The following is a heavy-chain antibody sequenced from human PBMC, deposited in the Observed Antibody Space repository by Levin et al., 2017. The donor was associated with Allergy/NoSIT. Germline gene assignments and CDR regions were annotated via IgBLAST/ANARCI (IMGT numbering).Heavy chain of an antibody. CDR2: IYSGGST. CDR3: ATRSGDYVGAFDI. Sequence: GESLKISCAASGFTVSSNYMSWVRQAPGKGLEWVSVIYSGGSTYYADSVKGRFTISRDNSKNTLYLQMNSLRAEDTAVYYCATRSGDYVGAFDIWGQGTMVTVSS. V-gene: IGHV3-53*01. D-gene: IGHD4-17*01. J-gene: IGHJ3*02. CDR1: GFTVSSNY.